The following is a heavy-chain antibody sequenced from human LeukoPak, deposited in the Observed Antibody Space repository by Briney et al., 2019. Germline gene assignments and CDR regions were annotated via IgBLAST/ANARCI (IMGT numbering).Heavy chain of an antibody. CDR1: GFSISNFY. Sequence: GGSLRLSCVVSGFSISNFYMTWIRQTPGKGLESLAYISGSGSDIYYADSVKGRFTISRDNAKNTLYLQMNSLRAEDTAVYYCLVGIDYWGQGTLVTVSS. D-gene: IGHD1-26*01. CDR2: ISGSGSDI. J-gene: IGHJ4*02. CDR3: LVGIDY. V-gene: IGHV3-11*04.